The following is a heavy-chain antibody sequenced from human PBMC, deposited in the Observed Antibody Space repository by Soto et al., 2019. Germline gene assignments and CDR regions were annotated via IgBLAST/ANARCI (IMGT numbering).Heavy chain of an antibody. D-gene: IGHD3-22*01. V-gene: IGHV3-15*01. CDR1: GFTFSNAW. Sequence: PGGSLRLSCAASGFTFSNAWMSWVRQAPGKGLEWVGRIKSKTDGGTTDYAAPVKGRFTISRDDSKNTLYLQMNSLKTEDTAVYYCTTVLIDSSGYYYFDYWGQGTLVTVSS. CDR2: IKSKTDGGTT. J-gene: IGHJ4*02. CDR3: TTVLIDSSGYYYFDY.